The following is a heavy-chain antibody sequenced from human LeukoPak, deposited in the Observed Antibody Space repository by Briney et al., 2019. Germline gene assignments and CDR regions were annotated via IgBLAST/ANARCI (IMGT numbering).Heavy chain of an antibody. J-gene: IGHJ4*02. V-gene: IGHV3-30*18. CDR2: ISYDGTNK. Sequence: GGSLRLSCAGYGFTFSSYGMHWVRQAPGKGLEWMAVISYDGTNKYYADSVKGRFTISRDNSKNTLYLKMNSLRAEDTAVYYCAKDLNYDFWSGLGNWGQGTLVTVSS. CDR1: GFTFSSYG. CDR3: AKDLNYDFWSGLGN. D-gene: IGHD3-3*01.